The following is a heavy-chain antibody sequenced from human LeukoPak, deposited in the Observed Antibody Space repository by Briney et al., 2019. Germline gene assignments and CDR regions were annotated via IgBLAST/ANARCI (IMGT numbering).Heavy chain of an antibody. CDR2: ISWDGGST. Sequence: GGSLRLSCAASGFTFDDYAMHWVRQAPGKGLEWVSPISWDGGSTYYADSVKGRFTISRDNSKNSMYLQMNSLRAEDTALYYCAKDGIITGTFGGGSRSYYFDYWGQGTLVTVSS. V-gene: IGHV3-43D*03. CDR3: AKDGIITGTFGGGSRSYYFDY. CDR1: GFTFDDYA. J-gene: IGHJ4*02. D-gene: IGHD1-7*01.